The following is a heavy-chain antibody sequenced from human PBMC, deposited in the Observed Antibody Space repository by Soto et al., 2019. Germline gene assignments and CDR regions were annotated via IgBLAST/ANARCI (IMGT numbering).Heavy chain of an antibody. Sequence: GESLKISCQGSGYSFTSYWIGWVRQMPGKGLEWMGIIYPGDSDTRYSPSFQGQVTINPDTSKNQFSLQLNSVTPEDTAVYYCAREMVYGEGWFDPWGQGTLVTVSS. V-gene: IGHV5-51*01. J-gene: IGHJ5*02. CDR3: AREMVYGEGWFDP. D-gene: IGHD2-8*01. CDR2: IYPGDSDT. CDR1: GYSFTSYW.